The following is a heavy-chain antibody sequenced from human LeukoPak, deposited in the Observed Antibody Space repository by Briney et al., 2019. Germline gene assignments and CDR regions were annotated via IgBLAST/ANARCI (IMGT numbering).Heavy chain of an antibody. CDR1: GFTFSSYE. D-gene: IGHD3-22*01. V-gene: IGHV3-23*01. J-gene: IGHJ4*02. Sequence: GGSLRLSCAASGFTFSSYEMNWVRQAPGKGLEWVSAISGSGGSTYYADSVKGRFTISRDNSKNTLCLQMNSLRAEDTAVYYCAGGGFYYYDSSGYPLDYWGQGTLVTVSS. CDR2: ISGSGGST. CDR3: AGGGFYYYDSSGYPLDY.